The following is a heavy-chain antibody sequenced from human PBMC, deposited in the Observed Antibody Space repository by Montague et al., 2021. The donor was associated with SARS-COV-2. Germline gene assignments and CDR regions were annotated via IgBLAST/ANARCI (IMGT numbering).Heavy chain of an antibody. CDR2: ISGSADIT. J-gene: IGHJ4*02. CDR3: AKDREVATGGLYYFDY. Sequence: SLRLSCAASGFTFRNYAMIWVRQAPGKGLEWVSGISGSADITYYAESVKGRFTISRDNSKNTLYLQMSSLRAGDTAVYYCAKDREVATGGLYYFDYWGQGTLVTVSS. CDR1: GFTFRNYA. V-gene: IGHV3-23*01. D-gene: IGHD5-24*01.